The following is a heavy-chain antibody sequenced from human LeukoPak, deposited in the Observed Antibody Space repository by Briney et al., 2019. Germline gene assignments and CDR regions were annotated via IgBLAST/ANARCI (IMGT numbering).Heavy chain of an antibody. D-gene: IGHD6-19*01. V-gene: IGHV6-1*01. CDR2: TYYRSRWYN. CDR3: ARAAGKIDF. J-gene: IGHJ4*02. Sequence: SQTLSLTCAISGDSVSSNSAAWNWITQSPSRGLEWLGRTYYRSRWYNDYTVTVKSRITITPDTSKNQFSLELNSVTPEDTAVYYCARAAGKIDFWGQGTLVTVSS. CDR1: GDSVSSNSAA.